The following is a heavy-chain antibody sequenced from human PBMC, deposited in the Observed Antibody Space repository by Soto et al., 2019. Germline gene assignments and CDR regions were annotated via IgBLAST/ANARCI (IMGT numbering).Heavy chain of an antibody. V-gene: IGHV1-18*01. CDR3: ARVDPRGVAVVRDY. CDR1: GNTFASHG. J-gene: IGHJ4*02. CDR2: ISGFNGQT. D-gene: IGHD3-10*01. Sequence: QVQLVQSGPEVKKPGASVKVSCKASGNTFASHGFSWVRQAPGQGLEWMGWISGFNGQTNYALKFQGRVTLTTDTSTGKAYMGLRSLRSDDTAVYFCARVDPRGVAVVRDYWGQGTLVTVSS.